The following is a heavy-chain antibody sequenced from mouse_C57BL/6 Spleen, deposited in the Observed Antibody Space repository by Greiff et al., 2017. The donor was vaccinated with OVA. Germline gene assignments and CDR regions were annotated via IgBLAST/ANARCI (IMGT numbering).Heavy chain of an antibody. CDR3: ASQGGSGNYVWYFDV. J-gene: IGHJ1*03. CDR2: ISSGGGYT. CDR1: GFTFSSYG. V-gene: IGHV5-6*01. Sequence: EVQRVESGGDLVKPGGSLKLSCAASGFTFSSYGMPWVRQTPDKRLEWVATISSGGGYTYYPDSVKGRFTISRDHATNTLYLHMSSLKSEDTAMYYCASQGGSGNYVWYFDVWGTGTTVTVSS. D-gene: IGHD2-1*01.